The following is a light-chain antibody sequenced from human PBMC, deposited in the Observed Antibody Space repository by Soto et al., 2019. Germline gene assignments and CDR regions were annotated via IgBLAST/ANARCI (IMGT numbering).Light chain of an antibody. V-gene: IGLV2-14*03. Sequence: QSVLTQPASVFGSPGQSITFSCTGTSSDVGGYNFVSWYQQHPGKAPKLMIYEVSSRPSGVPNRFSGSKSGNTAFLTISGLQPEDEADYYCSSYTTSTTVVFGTGTKVTV. CDR3: SSYTTSTTVV. J-gene: IGLJ1*01. CDR2: EVS. CDR1: SSDVGGYNF.